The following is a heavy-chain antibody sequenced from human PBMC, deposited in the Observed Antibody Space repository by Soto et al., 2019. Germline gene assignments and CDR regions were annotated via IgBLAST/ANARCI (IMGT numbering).Heavy chain of an antibody. CDR3: ATEVDY. Sequence: EVQLVESGGGLVKPGGSLRLSCAASGFTFTNAWMSWVRQAPGKGLEWVGRIKSITDGGTADYAAPVKGRFFISRDDSKSTVFLQMNSLKTEDTAMYYCATEVDYWGQGTLVTVSS. J-gene: IGHJ4*02. V-gene: IGHV3-15*01. CDR1: GFTFTNAW. CDR2: IKSITDGGTA.